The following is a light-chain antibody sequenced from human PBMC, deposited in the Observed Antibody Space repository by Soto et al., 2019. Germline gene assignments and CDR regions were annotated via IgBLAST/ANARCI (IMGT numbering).Light chain of an antibody. Sequence: QSVLTQPPSVSGAPGQRVTIPCTGSSSNIGAGYDVHWYQQLPGTAPKLLIYDNSNRPSGVPDRFSGSKSGTSASLAITGLQAEDEADYYCQSYDRSLSGSRVFGTGTKVTVL. V-gene: IGLV1-40*01. J-gene: IGLJ1*01. CDR2: DNS. CDR1: SSNIGAGYD. CDR3: QSYDRSLSGSRV.